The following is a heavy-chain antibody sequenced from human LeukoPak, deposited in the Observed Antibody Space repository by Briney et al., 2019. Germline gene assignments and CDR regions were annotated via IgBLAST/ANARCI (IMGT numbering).Heavy chain of an antibody. J-gene: IGHJ4*02. CDR1: GYSFTSYW. V-gene: IGHV5-51*01. Sequence: GESLKISCQGSGYSFTSYWIGWVRQLPGKGLEWMGIIYPGDSDTRYSPSFQGQVTISADKSISTAYLQWSSLKASDTAMYFCARQFRGSPSRGYFDYWGQGTLVTVSS. CDR3: ARQFRGSPSRGYFDY. CDR2: IYPGDSDT. D-gene: IGHD1-26*01.